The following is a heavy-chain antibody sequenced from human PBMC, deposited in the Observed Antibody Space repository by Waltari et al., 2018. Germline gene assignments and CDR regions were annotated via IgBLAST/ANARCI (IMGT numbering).Heavy chain of an antibody. D-gene: IGHD5-12*01. J-gene: IGHJ4*02. CDR2: IIPIFGKA. CDR1: GGTFSSYA. CDR3: ASQSRMATIVYYFDY. V-gene: IGHV1-69*05. Sequence: QVPLVQSGAEVKKPGSSVKVSCKASGGTFSSYAISWVRQAPGQGLEWMGGIIPIFGKANYAQKVQGRVTITTDESTSTAYMELSSLRSEDRAVYYWASQSRMATIVYYFDYWGQGTLVTVSS.